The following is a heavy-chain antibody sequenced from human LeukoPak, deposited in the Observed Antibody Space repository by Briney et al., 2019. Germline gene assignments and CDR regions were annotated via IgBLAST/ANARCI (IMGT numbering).Heavy chain of an antibody. J-gene: IGHJ3*02. Sequence: ASVKVSCKASGGTFSSYTISWVRQAPGQGLEWMGRIIPILGIANYAQKFQGRVTITADKSTSTAYMELSSLRSEDTAVYYCDGYDSSGYYAFDIWGQGTMVTVS. CDR1: GGTFSSYT. D-gene: IGHD3-22*01. CDR2: IIPILGIA. V-gene: IGHV1-69*02. CDR3: DGYDSSGYYAFDI.